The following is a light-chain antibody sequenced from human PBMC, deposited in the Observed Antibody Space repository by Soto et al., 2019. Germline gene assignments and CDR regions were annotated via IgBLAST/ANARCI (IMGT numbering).Light chain of an antibody. CDR3: MQGTHWPIT. V-gene: IGKV2-30*01. Sequence: DIGMTQTPLSLPVTPGEPASISCRSSQSLLDSADGNTYFSWFQQRPGRSPRRLIYKVSNRDSGVPARFSGSGSGTDFALKISRVEAEDVGVYYCMQGTHWPITFGQGTRLEIK. J-gene: IGKJ5*01. CDR1: QSLLDSADGNTY. CDR2: KVS.